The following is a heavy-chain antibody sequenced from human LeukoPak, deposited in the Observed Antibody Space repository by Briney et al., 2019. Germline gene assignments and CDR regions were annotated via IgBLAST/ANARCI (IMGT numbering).Heavy chain of an antibody. J-gene: IGHJ6*02. Sequence: ASVKVSCKASGYTFTSYYMHWVRQAPGQGLEWMGIINPSGGSTSYAQKFQGRVTMTRDTSTSTVYMELSSLRSEDTAVYYCARDRGPDSSGWYYYYGMDVWGQGTTVTVSS. CDR3: ARDRGPDSSGWYYYYGMDV. CDR1: GYTFTSYY. V-gene: IGHV1-46*01. D-gene: IGHD6-19*01. CDR2: INPSGGST.